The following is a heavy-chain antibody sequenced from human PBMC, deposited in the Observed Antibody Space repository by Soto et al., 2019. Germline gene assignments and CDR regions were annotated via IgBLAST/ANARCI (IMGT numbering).Heavy chain of an antibody. CDR2: ISYDGSNK. D-gene: IGHD2-2*01. CDR1: GFTFSSYG. V-gene: IGHV3-30*18. J-gene: IGHJ6*02. CDR3: AKNGDVVVPAAMTGMDV. Sequence: QVQLVESGGGVVQPGRSLRLSCAASGFTFSSYGMHWVRQAPGKGLEWVAVISYDGSNKYYADSVKGRFTISRDNSKNTLYLQMNSLRAEDTAVDYCAKNGDVVVPAAMTGMDVWGQGTTVTVSS.